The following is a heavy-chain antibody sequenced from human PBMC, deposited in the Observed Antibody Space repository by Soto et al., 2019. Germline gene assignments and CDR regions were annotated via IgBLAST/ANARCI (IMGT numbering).Heavy chain of an antibody. D-gene: IGHD3-10*01. CDR1: GFTFSSYW. V-gene: IGHV3-74*01. Sequence: EVQLVESGGGLVQPGGSLRLSCAASGFTFSSYWMHWVRQAPGKGLVWVSRINSDGSSTNYADSVKGRFTISRDNAKNTLYLQMNSLRAEDTAVYYCARDHGSGSYSYYFDYWGQGTLVTVSS. CDR2: INSDGSST. J-gene: IGHJ4*02. CDR3: ARDHGSGSYSYYFDY.